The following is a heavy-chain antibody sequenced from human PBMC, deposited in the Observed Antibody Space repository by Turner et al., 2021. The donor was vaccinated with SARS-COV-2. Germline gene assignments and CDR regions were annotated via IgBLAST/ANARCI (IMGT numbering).Heavy chain of an antibody. CDR1: GGSIRSSIYY. D-gene: IGHD2-15*01. CDR3: ARRNGKLTEWDFDL. CDR2: IYYSGST. J-gene: IGHJ2*01. V-gene: IGHV4-39*01. Sequence: QLRLHASGPCLLRPSETLSLPCPVTGGSIRSSIYYWGWIRQPPGKGLEWIGSIYYSGSTYYNPYLKRGVTIDVETSKNICSLKVSAASAEDADVYYCARRNGKLTEWDFDLWGRGTMVNVSS.